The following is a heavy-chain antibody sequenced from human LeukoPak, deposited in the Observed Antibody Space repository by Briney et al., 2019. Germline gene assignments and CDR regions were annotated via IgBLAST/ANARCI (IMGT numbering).Heavy chain of an antibody. D-gene: IGHD3-10*01. CDR2: IWYDGSNQ. CDR1: GFTFSNHG. J-gene: IGHJ4*02. V-gene: IGHV3-33*01. Sequence: GGSLRLSCAASGFTFSNHGMHWVRQAPGKGLEWVAVIWYDGSNQYYADSVKGRFTISRDNSKNMVYLQMNSLRAEDTAVYYCARDIVDVWFGESGGYWSQGTLVTVSS. CDR3: ARDIVDVWFGESGGY.